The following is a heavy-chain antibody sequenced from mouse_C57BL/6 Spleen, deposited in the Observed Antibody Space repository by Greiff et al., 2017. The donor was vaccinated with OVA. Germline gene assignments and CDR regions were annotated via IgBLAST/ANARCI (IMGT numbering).Heavy chain of an antibody. J-gene: IGHJ1*03. CDR2: IHPGSGGT. CDR3: ARSGGYEYGSNVTYFDD. D-gene: IGHD1-1*01. Sequence: QVQLQQSGAELVRPGTSVKVSCKASGYAFTSYLIEWVKQRPGQGLEWIGVIHPGSGGTNYNEKFKGKATLTADKSSSTAYMQLSSLTSEDSAVYYGARSGGYEYGSNVTYFDDWGKGTTVTVSS. V-gene: IGHV1-54*01. CDR1: GYAFTSYL.